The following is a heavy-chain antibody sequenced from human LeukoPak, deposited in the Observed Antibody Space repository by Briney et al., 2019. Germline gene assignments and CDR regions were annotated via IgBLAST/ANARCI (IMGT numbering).Heavy chain of an antibody. CDR1: GYTFTSYD. V-gene: IGHV1-46*01. CDR2: INPSGGST. D-gene: IGHD6-13*01. J-gene: IGHJ4*02. CDR3: ARTTGIAAADGFDY. Sequence: GASVKVSCKASGYTFTSYDINWVRQAPGQGLEWMGIINPSGGSTSYAQKFQGRVTMTRDTSTSTVYMELSSLRSEDTAVYYCARTTGIAAADGFDYWGQGTLVTVSS.